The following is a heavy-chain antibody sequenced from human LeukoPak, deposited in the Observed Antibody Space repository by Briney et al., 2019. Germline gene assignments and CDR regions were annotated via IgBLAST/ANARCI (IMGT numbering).Heavy chain of an antibody. J-gene: IGHJ4*02. CDR3: ATSKASGSYYNRGPGYYFDY. V-gene: IGHV4-61*01. CDR1: GGSVSSGSYY. Sequence: SETLSLTCTVSGGSVSSGSYYWSWIRQPPGKELEWIGYIYYSGSTNYNPSLKSRVAISVDTSKDQFSLKLSFVTAADTAVYYCATSKASGSYYNRGPGYYFDYWGQGTLVTVSS. D-gene: IGHD3-10*01. CDR2: IYYSGST.